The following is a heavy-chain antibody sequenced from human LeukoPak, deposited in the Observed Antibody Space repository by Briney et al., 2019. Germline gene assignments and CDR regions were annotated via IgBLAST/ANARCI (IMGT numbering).Heavy chain of an antibody. CDR2: IYTSGST. V-gene: IGHV4-4*07. D-gene: IGHD3-9*01. Sequence: TPSETLSLTCTVSGGSISSYYWSWIRQPAGKGLEWIGRIYTSGSTNYNPSLKSRVTMSVDTSKNQFSLKLSSMTAADTAVYYCARDRYDILTGPISRFDPWGQGTLVTVSS. CDR1: GGSISSYY. J-gene: IGHJ5*02. CDR3: ARDRYDILTGPISRFDP.